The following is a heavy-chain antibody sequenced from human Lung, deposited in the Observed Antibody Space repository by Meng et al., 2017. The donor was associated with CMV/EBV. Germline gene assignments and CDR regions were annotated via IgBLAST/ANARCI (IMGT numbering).Heavy chain of an antibody. CDR3: ASFPPPGKQWLVTDY. D-gene: IGHD6-19*01. J-gene: IGHJ4*02. CDR1: AGSIRSSDW. V-gene: IGHV4-4*02. Sequence: ELRPGLVTPWGPLVLRCAISAGSIRSSDWWSGGRQPPGKGMEWIGEIYHSGSTNYNPSLKSRVTISVDKSKNQFSLKLSSVTAADTAVYYCASFPPPGKQWLVTDYWGQGTLVTVSS. CDR2: IYHSGST.